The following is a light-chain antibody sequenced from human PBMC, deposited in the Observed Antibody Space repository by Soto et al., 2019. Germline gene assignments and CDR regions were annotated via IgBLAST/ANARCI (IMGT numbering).Light chain of an antibody. V-gene: IGKV1-8*01. CDR1: QGISSY. J-gene: IGKJ1*01. CDR2: AAS. CDR3: QQYYSYPLT. Sequence: AIRMTQSPSSFSASTGDRVTITCRASQGISSYLAWYQQKPGKAPKLLIYAASTLQSGVPSRFSDSGSGTDFTLTISCLQSEDFATYYCQQYYSYPLTFGQGTKVDIK.